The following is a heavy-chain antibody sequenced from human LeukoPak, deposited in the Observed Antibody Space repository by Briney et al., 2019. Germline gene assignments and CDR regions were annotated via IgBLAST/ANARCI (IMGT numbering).Heavy chain of an antibody. CDR1: GFTFSSYS. D-gene: IGHD2-15*01. V-gene: IGHV3-21*01. CDR3: ATCSGGSCYLGY. J-gene: IGHJ4*02. Sequence: PVGSLRLSCAASGFTFSSYSMNWVRQAPGKGLEWVSSISSSSSYIYYADSVKGRFTISRDNAKNSLYLQMNSLRAEDTAVYYCATCSGGSCYLGYWGQGTLVTVFS. CDR2: ISSSSSYI.